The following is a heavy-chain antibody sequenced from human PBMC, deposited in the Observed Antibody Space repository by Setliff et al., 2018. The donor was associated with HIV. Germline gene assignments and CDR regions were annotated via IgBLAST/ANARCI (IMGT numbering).Heavy chain of an antibody. CDR2: IYYTGST. V-gene: IGHV4-61*01. CDR3: ARNSRKGIRPLLLAS. D-gene: IGHD1-1*01. J-gene: IGHJ4*02. CDR1: GASVSSSSYY. Sequence: KTSETLSLTCTVSGASVSSSSYYWGWIRQPPGKGLEWIGYIYYTGSTSYNPSFRSRVTISVDTSKNQFSLMLDSVTAADTAVYYCARNSRKGIRPLLLASWGPGTLVTVSS.